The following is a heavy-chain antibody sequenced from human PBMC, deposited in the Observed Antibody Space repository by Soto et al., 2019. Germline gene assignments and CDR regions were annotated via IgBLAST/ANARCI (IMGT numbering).Heavy chain of an antibody. Sequence: GGSLRLSCVASGFNFKKFAMAWVRQAAGEGLEWVSGISCCGGSASYADSVKGRFSIARDDSKNTVSLQLNSLRVEDTAQYYCAKADGQQWLIPHLDDWGQGTLVTVSS. CDR2: ISCCGGSA. J-gene: IGHJ4*02. CDR1: GFNFKKFA. V-gene: IGHV3-23*01. D-gene: IGHD6-19*01. CDR3: AKADGQQWLIPHLDD.